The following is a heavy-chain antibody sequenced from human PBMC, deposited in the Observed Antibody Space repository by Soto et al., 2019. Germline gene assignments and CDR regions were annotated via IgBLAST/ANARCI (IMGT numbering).Heavy chain of an antibody. CDR2: IYYSGST. V-gene: IGHV4-59*08. Sequence: PSETLSLTCTVSGGSISSYYWSWIRQPPGRGLEWIGYIYYSGSTNYNPSLQSRVTISVDTSKNQFSLKLSSVTAADTAVYYCARRYGDYFDYWGQGTLVTVSS. CDR1: GGSISSYY. J-gene: IGHJ4*02. D-gene: IGHD4-17*01. CDR3: ARRYGDYFDY.